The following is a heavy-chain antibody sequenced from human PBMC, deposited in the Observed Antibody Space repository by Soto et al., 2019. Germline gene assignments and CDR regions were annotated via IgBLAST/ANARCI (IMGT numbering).Heavy chain of an antibody. CDR2: IYTSGST. Sequence: SETLSLTCTVSGGSISSYYWSWIRQPAGKGLEWIGRIYTSGSTNYNPSLKSRVTMSVDTSKNQFSLKLSSVTAADTAVYYCARGLIDYYDSSGYLFDYWGQGTLVTVSS. D-gene: IGHD3-22*01. CDR1: GGSISSYY. CDR3: ARGLIDYYDSSGYLFDY. V-gene: IGHV4-4*07. J-gene: IGHJ4*02.